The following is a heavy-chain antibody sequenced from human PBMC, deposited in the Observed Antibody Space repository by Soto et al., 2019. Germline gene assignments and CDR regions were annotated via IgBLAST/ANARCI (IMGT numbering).Heavy chain of an antibody. V-gene: IGHV4-30-4*01. CDR3: ARAMVVTQNWFDP. D-gene: IGHD2-21*02. Sequence: SETLSLTCTVSGGSISSGDYYWSWIRQPPGKGLEWIGYIYYSGSTYYNPSLKSRVTISVDTSKNQFSLKLSSATAADTAVYYCARAMVVTQNWFDPWGQGTLVTVSS. CDR1: GGSISSGDYY. J-gene: IGHJ5*02. CDR2: IYYSGST.